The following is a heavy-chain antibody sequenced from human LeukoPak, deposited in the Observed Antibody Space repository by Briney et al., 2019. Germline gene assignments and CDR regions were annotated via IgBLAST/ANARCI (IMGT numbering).Heavy chain of an antibody. CDR2: IIPILDIT. Sequence: SVKVSCKASGGTFRSYGISWVRQAPGQGLEWMGRIIPILDITNYAQKFQGRVTITAGEPTNTAYMELSSLTSEDTAVYFCARGLSGDWFDPWGQGTLVTVSS. CDR1: GGTFRSYG. J-gene: IGHJ5*02. CDR3: ARGLSGDWFDP. V-gene: IGHV1-69*04. D-gene: IGHD4-17*01.